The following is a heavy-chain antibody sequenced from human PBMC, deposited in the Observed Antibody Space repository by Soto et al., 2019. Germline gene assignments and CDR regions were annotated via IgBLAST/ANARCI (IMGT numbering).Heavy chain of an antibody. Sequence: PGGSLRLSCTASGFTFSNAWLSWVRQAPGKGLEWVGRIKSKTDGETADYAAPVRGRFTISRDDSKNTLYLQMNSLKTEDTAVYYCTTPKARHYYYGMDVWGQGTTVTVSS. CDR1: GFTFSNAW. CDR3: TTPKARHYYYGMDV. D-gene: IGHD6-6*01. CDR2: IKSKTDGETA. V-gene: IGHV3-15*01. J-gene: IGHJ6*02.